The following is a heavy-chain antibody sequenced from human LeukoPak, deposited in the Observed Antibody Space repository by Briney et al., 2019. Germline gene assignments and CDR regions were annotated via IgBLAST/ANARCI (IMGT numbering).Heavy chain of an antibody. V-gene: IGHV3-30*02. CDR2: IRYDGSNK. J-gene: IGHJ4*02. D-gene: IGHD3-3*01. CDR3: AKGSRDSRPYYFDF. CDR1: GFTFSSYG. Sequence: GGSLRLSCAASGFTFSSYGMHWVRQAPGKGLEWVAFIRYDGSNKYYADSVKGRFTISRDNSENTLYLQMNSLRAEDTAVYYCAKGSRDSRPYYFDFWGQGTLVTVSS.